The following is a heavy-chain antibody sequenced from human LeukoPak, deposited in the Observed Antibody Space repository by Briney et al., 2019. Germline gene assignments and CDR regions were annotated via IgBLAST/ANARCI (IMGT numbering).Heavy chain of an antibody. V-gene: IGHV3-7*01. Sequence: GGSLRLSCAASGFNFQIYWINWVRQAPGKGLEWVANMRQDGSDKYYVDSVKGRFTISRDNAKNSVHLQMNSLRAEDTAVYYCARDLDSSGLSGAFDIWGQGTMVTVSS. CDR2: MRQDGSDK. CDR1: GFNFQIYW. D-gene: IGHD3-22*01. CDR3: ARDLDSSGLSGAFDI. J-gene: IGHJ3*02.